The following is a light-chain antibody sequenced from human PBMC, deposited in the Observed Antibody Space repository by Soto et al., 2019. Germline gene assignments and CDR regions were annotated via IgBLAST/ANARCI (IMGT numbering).Light chain of an antibody. CDR3: QQYNIYPWT. Sequence: EIQMTQSPSTLSASVGERVTITCRASQSISSWLAWYQQKPGKAPKLLIYDASTLESGVPSRFSGSGSGTEFTLTISSLQPDDFATYYCQQYNIYPWTFGQGTKVDIK. CDR2: DAS. J-gene: IGKJ1*01. V-gene: IGKV1-5*01. CDR1: QSISSW.